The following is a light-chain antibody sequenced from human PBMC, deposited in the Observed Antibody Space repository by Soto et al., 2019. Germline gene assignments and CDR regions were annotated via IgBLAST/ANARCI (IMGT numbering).Light chain of an antibody. CDR1: SGHSTYI. CDR3: DTWDSTYWV. V-gene: IGLV4-60*02. Sequence: QLVLTQSSSASASLGSSVKLTCTLSSGHSTYIIAWHQQQPGKAPRYLMKLEGSGSYNKGSGVPDRFSGSSSGADRYLTISNLQFEDEADYYCDTWDSTYWVFGGGTKLTVL. CDR2: LEGSGSY. J-gene: IGLJ3*02.